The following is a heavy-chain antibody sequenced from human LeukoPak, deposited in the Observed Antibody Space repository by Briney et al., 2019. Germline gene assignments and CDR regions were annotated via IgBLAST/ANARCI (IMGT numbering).Heavy chain of an antibody. D-gene: IGHD3-22*01. CDR1: GYTFTSYG. CDR2: ISAYNGNT. CDR3: ARGRPYYYDSSGYYSDY. Sequence: GASVKVSCKASGYTFTSYGISWVRQAPGQGLEWMGWISAYNGNTNYAQKLQGRVTMTTDTSTSTAYMELRSLRSDDTAVYYRARGRPYYYDSSGYYSDYWGQGTLVTVSS. J-gene: IGHJ4*02. V-gene: IGHV1-18*01.